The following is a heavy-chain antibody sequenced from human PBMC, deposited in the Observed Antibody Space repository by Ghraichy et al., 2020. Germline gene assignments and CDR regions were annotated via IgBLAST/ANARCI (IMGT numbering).Heavy chain of an antibody. Sequence: SETLSLTCSVSSASISSYYWTWIRQPPGKGLEWIGNMYYSGSTNYNPSLKSRVTISGDTSKNQFSLKLSSVTAADTAIYYCARIPPYCGGDCYYMDVWGKGTTVTVSS. V-gene: IGHV4-59*01. CDR1: SASISSYY. CDR2: MYYSGST. CDR3: ARIPPYCGGDCYYMDV. J-gene: IGHJ6*03. D-gene: IGHD2-21*01.